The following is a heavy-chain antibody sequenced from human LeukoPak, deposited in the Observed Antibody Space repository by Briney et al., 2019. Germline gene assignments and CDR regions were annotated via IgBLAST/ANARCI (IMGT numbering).Heavy chain of an antibody. CDR1: GFSFGSYG. CDR2: ISHEGSSQ. Sequence: PGGSLRLSCAGSGFSFGSYGMHWVRQAPGKGLEWVAVISHEGSSQYYADSVKGRFTISRDNAKNSLYLLMNSLRADDTAVYYCARASDGDYGRAAFDYWGQGSLVTVSS. V-gene: IGHV3-30*03. CDR3: ARASDGDYGRAAFDY. D-gene: IGHD4-17*01. J-gene: IGHJ4*02.